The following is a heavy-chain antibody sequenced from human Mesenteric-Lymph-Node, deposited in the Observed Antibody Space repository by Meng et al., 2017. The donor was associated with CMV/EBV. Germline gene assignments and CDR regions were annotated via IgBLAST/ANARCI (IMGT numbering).Heavy chain of an antibody. V-gene: IGHV1-69*04. D-gene: IGHD4-11*01. Sequence: SGGTFDNYPRSWIRQAPGQGLEWMGRIIPNVGIANYAQRFQGRVKIIADKSTTTAYMEVNSLTSADTGVYYCARDRGQAMTTAIFDFWGQGSLVTVSS. CDR2: IIPNVGIA. J-gene: IGHJ4*02. CDR1: GGTFDNYP. CDR3: ARDRGQAMTTAIFDF.